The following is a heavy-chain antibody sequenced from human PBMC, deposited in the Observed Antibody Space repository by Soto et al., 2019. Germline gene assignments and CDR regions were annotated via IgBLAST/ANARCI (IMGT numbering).Heavy chain of an antibody. CDR3: ASFVVAGKNGFDY. J-gene: IGHJ4*02. Sequence: ASVKVSCKRSGYTFTSYRISWVLQAPGQGLEWMGWISAYNGNTNYAQKLQGRVTMTTDTSTSTAYMELRSLRSDDTAVYYCASFVVAGKNGFDYWGQGTLVTVSS. CDR2: ISAYNGNT. CDR1: GYTFTSYR. V-gene: IGHV1-18*01. D-gene: IGHD2-15*01.